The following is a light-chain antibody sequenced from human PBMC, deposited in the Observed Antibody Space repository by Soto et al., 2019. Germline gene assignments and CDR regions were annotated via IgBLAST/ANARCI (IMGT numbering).Light chain of an antibody. CDR1: QSVSNY. CDR3: QHRGT. V-gene: IGKV3-11*01. J-gene: IGKJ5*01. CDR2: DAS. Sequence: EIVLTQSPATLSLSPGERATLSCRASQSVSNYLGWYQQKPGQAPRLLIYDASSRATGIPARFSGSGSGTDFTLTISSLEPEDFGVYYCQHRGTFGQGTRLEIK.